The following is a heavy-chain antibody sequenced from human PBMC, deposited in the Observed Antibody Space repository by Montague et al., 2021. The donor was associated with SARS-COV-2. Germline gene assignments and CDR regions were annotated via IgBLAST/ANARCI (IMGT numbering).Heavy chain of an antibody. CDR3: ARENTVTTFGGPYYIDS. V-gene: IGHV4-59*02. J-gene: IGHJ4*02. CDR1: GSSVRSYY. CDR2: IYDSGST. D-gene: IGHD4-17*01. Sequence: SETLSLTCIVSGSSVRSYYWSWIRQPPGKGLEWIGYIYDSGSTSYNPSLKSRVTISVDTSKNQFSLKLSSVTAADTAVYYCARENTVTTFGGPYYIDSWGQGTRVTGSA.